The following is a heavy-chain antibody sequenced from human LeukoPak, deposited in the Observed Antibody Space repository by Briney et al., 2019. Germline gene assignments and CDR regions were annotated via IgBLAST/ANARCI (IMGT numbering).Heavy chain of an antibody. CDR2: IIPILGIA. CDR1: GYTFTSYG. D-gene: IGHD1-1*01. Sequence: GASVKVSCKASGYTFTSYGISWVRQAPGQGLEWMGRIIPILGIANYAQKLQGRVTITADKSTSTGYIELSSLRSEDTAVYYCARGTGNSQTGTTYLDYFDYWGQGTLVTVSP. V-gene: IGHV1-69*04. CDR3: ARGTGNSQTGTTYLDYFDY. J-gene: IGHJ4*02.